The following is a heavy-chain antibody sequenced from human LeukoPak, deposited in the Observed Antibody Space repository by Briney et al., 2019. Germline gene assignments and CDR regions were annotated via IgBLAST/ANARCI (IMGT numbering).Heavy chain of an antibody. Sequence: SETLSLTCTVSGGSISSYYWSWIRQPPGKGLEWIGYIYYSGSTNYNPSLKSRVTMSVDTSKNQFSLKLSSVTAADTAVYYCARVDGAFDIWGQGTMVTVSS. CDR2: IYYSGST. V-gene: IGHV4-59*12. CDR3: ARVDGAFDI. J-gene: IGHJ3*02. CDR1: GGSISSYY.